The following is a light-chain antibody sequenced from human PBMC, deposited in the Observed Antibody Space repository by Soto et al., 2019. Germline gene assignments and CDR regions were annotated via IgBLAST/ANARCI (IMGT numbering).Light chain of an antibody. CDR1: QNVKTR. CDR3: QQYDEWPLT. J-gene: IGKJ4*01. Sequence: EKLMTQSPATLSVSPGERATLSCRASQNVKTRLAWYQQKPGQAPRLLIFDAFTRATGIPARFSGSASGTDFTLTISSLQSEDSAVYYCQQYDEWPLTFVGGTKV. CDR2: DAF. V-gene: IGKV3-15*01.